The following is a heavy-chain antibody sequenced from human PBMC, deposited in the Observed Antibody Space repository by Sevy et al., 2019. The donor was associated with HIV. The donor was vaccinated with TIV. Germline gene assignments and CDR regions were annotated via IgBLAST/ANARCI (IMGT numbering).Heavy chain of an antibody. CDR2: IYSGGDT. Sequence: GGSLRLSCVAYGFTVSSNLMTWVRQAPGKGLEWVSIIYSGGDTYYADSVKGRFTISRDNSKNTLYLQMNNLRAEDTAEYYCARDLRVATASGGMDVWGQGTTVTVSS. CDR3: ARDLRVATASGGMDV. J-gene: IGHJ6*02. V-gene: IGHV3-53*01. CDR1: GFTVSSNL. D-gene: IGHD6-13*01.